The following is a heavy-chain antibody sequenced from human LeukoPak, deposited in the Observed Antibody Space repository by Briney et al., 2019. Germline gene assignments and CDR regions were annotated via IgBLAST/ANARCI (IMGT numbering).Heavy chain of an antibody. CDR2: IYSGGTA. V-gene: IGHV3-53*01. J-gene: IGHJ4*02. Sequence: GGSLRLPCAASGFTVSSKDMSWVRQAPGKGLEWVSVIYSGGTAYYADSVKGRFTISRDTTKNTISLQMNSLRPEDTAVYYCARGYIWYYFDYWGQGTLVTVSS. D-gene: IGHD1-20*01. CDR1: GFTVSSKD. CDR3: ARGYIWYYFDY.